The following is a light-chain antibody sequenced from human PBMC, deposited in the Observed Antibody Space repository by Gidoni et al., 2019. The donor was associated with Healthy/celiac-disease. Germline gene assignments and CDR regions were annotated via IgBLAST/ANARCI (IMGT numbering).Light chain of an antibody. V-gene: IGKV3-15*01. J-gene: IGKJ1*01. CDR2: GAS. CDR1: QSGSSN. Sequence: EIVMTQYPATLSLSPGESATRSCRASQSGSSNLAWYQQKPGQAPRLLIYGASTRATGIPARFSGSGSGTEFTLTISSLQSEDFAVYYCQQYNNSPPTFGHGTKVEIK. CDR3: QQYNNSPPT.